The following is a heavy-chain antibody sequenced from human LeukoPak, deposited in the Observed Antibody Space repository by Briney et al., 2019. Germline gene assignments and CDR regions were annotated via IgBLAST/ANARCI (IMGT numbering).Heavy chain of an antibody. D-gene: IGHD1-26*01. CDR3: ARVKEEFTSGSAFDI. Sequence: SQTLSLTCAISGDSVSSKSIAWNWIRQSPSRGLEWLGRTYYRPTWYNDYAVSVKSRITINPDTSKNQFSLHLNSVTPEDTAVYSCARVKEEFTSGSAFDIWGQGTMVTVSS. CDR2: TYYRPTWYN. V-gene: IGHV6-1*01. J-gene: IGHJ3*02. CDR1: GDSVSSKSIA.